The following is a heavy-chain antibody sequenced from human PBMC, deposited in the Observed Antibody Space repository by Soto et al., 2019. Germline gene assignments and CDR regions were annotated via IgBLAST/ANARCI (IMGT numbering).Heavy chain of an antibody. J-gene: IGHJ2*01. D-gene: IGHD6-6*01. CDR3: ARRYSSSPYYWYFDL. V-gene: IGHV1-3*01. CDR1: GYTFTSYA. Sequence: ASVKFSCKASGYTFTSYAMHWVRQAPGQRLEWMGWINAGNGNTKYSQKFQGRVTITRDTSASTAYMELSSLRSEDTAVYYCARRYSSSPYYWYFDLWGRGTLVTVSS. CDR2: INAGNGNT.